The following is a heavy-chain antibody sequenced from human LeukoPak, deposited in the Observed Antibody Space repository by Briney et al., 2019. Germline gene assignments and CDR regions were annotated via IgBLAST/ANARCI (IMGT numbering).Heavy chain of an antibody. CDR3: ARDLGYCSSTSCYFSFWFDP. CDR1: GFTFSSYS. J-gene: IGHJ5*02. Sequence: GGSLRLSCAASGFTFSSYSMNWVRQAPGKGLEWVSYISSSSTIYYADSVKGRFTISRDNAKNSLYLQMNSLRDEDTAVYYCARDLGYCSSTSCYFSFWFDPWGQGTLVTVSS. CDR2: ISSSSTI. V-gene: IGHV3-48*02. D-gene: IGHD2-2*01.